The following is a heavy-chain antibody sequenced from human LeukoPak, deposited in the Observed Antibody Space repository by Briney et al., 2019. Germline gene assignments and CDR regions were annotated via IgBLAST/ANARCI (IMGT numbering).Heavy chain of an antibody. CDR1: GYSFTSYW. Sequence: GESLKISCKGSGYSFTSYWIGWVRQMPGKGLEWMGIIYPGDSDTRYSPSFQGQVTISADKSISTAYLQWSSLKASDTAMYYCARQVLAGIAARPGDDAFDIWGQGTMVTVSS. CDR3: ARQVLAGIAARPGDDAFDI. V-gene: IGHV5-51*01. D-gene: IGHD6-6*01. J-gene: IGHJ3*02. CDR2: IYPGDSDT.